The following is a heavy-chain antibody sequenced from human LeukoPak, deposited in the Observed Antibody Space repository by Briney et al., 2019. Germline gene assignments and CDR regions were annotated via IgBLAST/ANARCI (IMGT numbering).Heavy chain of an antibody. CDR2: ISYDGSNK. CDR1: GITFSSYA. Sequence: GKFLRLSWAASGITFSSYAMHWVRKAPGKGLEWVAVISYDGSNKYYADSVKGRFTISRDNSKNTLYLQMNSLRAEDTAVYYCARDVNYYDSSGYSHWAQGTLVTVSS. D-gene: IGHD3-22*01. J-gene: IGHJ4*02. CDR3: ARDVNYYDSSGYSH. V-gene: IGHV3-30-3*01.